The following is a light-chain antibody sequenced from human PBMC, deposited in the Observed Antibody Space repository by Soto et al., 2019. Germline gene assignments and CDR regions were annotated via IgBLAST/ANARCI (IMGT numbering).Light chain of an antibody. CDR3: NSYTSSSTYV. J-gene: IGLJ1*01. V-gene: IGLV2-14*01. CDR2: DVS. CDR1: TSDVGRYNY. Sequence: QSALTQPASVSVSPGQSITISCTGTTSDVGRYNYASWYQQHPGKAPKLIIYDVSNRPSGVSNRFSGSKSGNTASLTISGLQAEDEADYYCNSYTSSSTYVFGTGTKLTVL.